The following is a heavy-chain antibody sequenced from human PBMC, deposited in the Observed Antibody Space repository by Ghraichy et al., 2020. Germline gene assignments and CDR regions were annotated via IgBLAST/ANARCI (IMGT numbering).Heavy chain of an antibody. CDR2: ISGSGGST. D-gene: IGHD3-3*01. V-gene: IGHV3-23*01. CDR3: AKPVLRFLEWRAEDLSYFDY. CDR1: GFTFSSYA. J-gene: IGHJ4*02. Sequence: GESLNISCAASGFTFSSYAMSWVRQAPGKGLEWVSAISGSGGSTYYADSVKGRFTISRDNSKNTLYLQMNSLRAEDTAVYYCAKPVLRFLEWRAEDLSYFDYWGQGTLVTVSS.